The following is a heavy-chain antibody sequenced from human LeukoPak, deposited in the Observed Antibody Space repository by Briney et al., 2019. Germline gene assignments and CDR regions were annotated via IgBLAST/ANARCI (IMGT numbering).Heavy chain of an antibody. Sequence: GGSLRLSCAASGFMFSSNWMSWVRLAPGKGLEWVANIKEDGTETYYEDSVKGRFTISRDNAKNSLYLQMNSLRVEDTAVYYCAKEGRSLQTYWGQGTLVTVSS. J-gene: IGHJ4*02. CDR2: IKEDGTET. CDR1: GFMFSSNW. V-gene: IGHV3-7*03. D-gene: IGHD5-24*01. CDR3: AKEGRSLQTY.